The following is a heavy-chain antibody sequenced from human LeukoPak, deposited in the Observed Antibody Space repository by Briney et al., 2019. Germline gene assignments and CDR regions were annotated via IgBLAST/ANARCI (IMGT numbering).Heavy chain of an antibody. Sequence: PGGSLRLSCIAPGFSFSSYSMSWVRQAPGRGLDWVALIDRGSSVIYYADSVKGRFTISRDNAKNSLYLQMNNLRAEDTALYYCARDLPAATAWGQGTQVTVSS. CDR3: ARDLPAATA. J-gene: IGHJ5*02. V-gene: IGHV3-21*01. CDR1: GFSFSSYS. CDR2: IDRGSSVI. D-gene: IGHD2-2*01.